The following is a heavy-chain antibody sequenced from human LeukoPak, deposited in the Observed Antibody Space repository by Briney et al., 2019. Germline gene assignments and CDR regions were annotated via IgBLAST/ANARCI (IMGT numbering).Heavy chain of an antibody. V-gene: IGHV4-59*12. CDR1: GGSISSYY. Sequence: SETLSLTCTVSGGSISSYYWSWIRQPPGKGLEWIGYIYYTGNTNYNPSLKSRVTISVDTSKNQFSLKLSSVTAADTAVYYCARRSGYILGPRFDPWGQGTLVTVSS. D-gene: IGHD3-3*01. CDR2: IYYTGNT. J-gene: IGHJ5*02. CDR3: ARRSGYILGPRFDP.